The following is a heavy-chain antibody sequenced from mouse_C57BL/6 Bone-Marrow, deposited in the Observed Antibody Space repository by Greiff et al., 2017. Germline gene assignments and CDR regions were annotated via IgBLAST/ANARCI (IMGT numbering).Heavy chain of an antibody. CDR2: INPNNGGT. V-gene: IGHV1-26*01. J-gene: IGHJ3*01. CDR1: GYTFTDYY. Sequence: VQLQQSGPELVKPGASVKISCKASGYTFTDYYMNWVKQSHGKSLEWIGDINPNNGGTSYNQKFKGKATLTVDKSSSTAYMELRSLTSEDSAVYYCARAPTGTGGWFAYWGQGTLATVSA. CDR3: ARAPTGTGGWFAY. D-gene: IGHD4-1*01.